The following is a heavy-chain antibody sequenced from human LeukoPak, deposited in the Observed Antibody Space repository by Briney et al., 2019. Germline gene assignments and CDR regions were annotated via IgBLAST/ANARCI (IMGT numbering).Heavy chain of an antibody. CDR2: IYTSGST. CDR1: GGSISSGSYY. V-gene: IGHV4-61*02. Sequence: SETLSLTCTVSGGSISSGSYYWSWIRQPAGKGLEWIGRIYTSGSTNYNPSLKSRVTISVDTSKNQFSLKLSSVTAADTAVYYCARMWGYWGQGTLVTVSS. CDR3: ARMWGY. J-gene: IGHJ4*02. D-gene: IGHD3-16*01.